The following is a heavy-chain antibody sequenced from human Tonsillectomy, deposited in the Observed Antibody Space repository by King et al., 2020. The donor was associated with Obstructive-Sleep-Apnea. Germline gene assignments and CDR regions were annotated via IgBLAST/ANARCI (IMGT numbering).Heavy chain of an antibody. V-gene: IGHV3-9*01. D-gene: IGHD4-17*01. CDR2: ICWNCGRI. Sequence: VQLVESGGGVGQSGRSLRLSCAASGFTFDDYVMHWVRQAPGKGLEWVSGICWNCGRIYYADSVKGRFTISRDNAKNSLYLQMNSLRAEDTALYYCARETTVPTAMDVWGQGTPVTVSS. CDR3: ARETTVPTAMDV. CDR1: GFTFDDYV. J-gene: IGHJ6*02.